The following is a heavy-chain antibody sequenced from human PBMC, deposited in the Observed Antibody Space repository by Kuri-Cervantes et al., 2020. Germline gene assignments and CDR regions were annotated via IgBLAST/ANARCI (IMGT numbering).Heavy chain of an antibody. V-gene: IGHV4-30-2*03. CDR1: GGSISSGGYS. CDR2: IYYSGST. CDR3: ARRDVGSYYFDY. Sequence: SETLSLTCAVSGGSISSGGYSWSWIRQPPGKGLEWIGSIYYSGSTYYNPSLKSRVTISVDTSKNQFSLKLSSVTAADTAVYYCARRDVGSYYFDYWGQGTLVTVSS. D-gene: IGHD1-26*01. J-gene: IGHJ4*02.